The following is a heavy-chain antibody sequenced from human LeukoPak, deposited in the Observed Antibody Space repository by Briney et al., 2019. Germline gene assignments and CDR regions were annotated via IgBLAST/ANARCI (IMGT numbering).Heavy chain of an antibody. J-gene: IGHJ6*03. V-gene: IGHV1-2*02. CDR2: IITNSGGT. D-gene: IGHD3-10*01. CDR3: ARDYYRSGRYYHIYYYYMDV. CDR1: GYTFTGYY. Sequence: ASVKVSCKASGYTFTGYYMHWVRQAPGQGLEWMGWIITNSGGTNYAQKFQGRVTMTRETSISTAYMQLSRLRSDDTAVYYCARDYYRSGRYYHIYYYYMDVWGKGTTVTVSS.